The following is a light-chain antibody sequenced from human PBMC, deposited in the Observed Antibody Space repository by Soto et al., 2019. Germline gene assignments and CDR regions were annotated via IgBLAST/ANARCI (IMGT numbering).Light chain of an antibody. J-gene: IGKJ2*01. Sequence: DIQMTQSPSTLSASVGDRVTITCRASQSINRWLAWYQQKPGKAPKILIYKASSLESGVPSRFSGGGIGTEFSLSISSLQPDDFETYYCQQYSTYPYIFGQGTKVDIK. CDR1: QSINRW. CDR2: KAS. CDR3: QQYSTYPYI. V-gene: IGKV1-5*03.